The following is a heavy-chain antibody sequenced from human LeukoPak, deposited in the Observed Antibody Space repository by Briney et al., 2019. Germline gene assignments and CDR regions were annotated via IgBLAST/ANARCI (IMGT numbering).Heavy chain of an antibody. D-gene: IGHD6-19*01. J-gene: IGHJ4*02. V-gene: IGHV3-48*01. CDR3: AKDMRQWLARGWDY. Sequence: GGSLRLSCAASGFTFNIFSMNWVRQAPGKGLEWVSYISSSGGTIYYADSVKGRFTASRDNAKNSLYLQMNSLRAEDTALYYCAKDMRQWLARGWDYWGQGTLVTVSS. CDR1: GFTFNIFS. CDR2: ISSSGGTI.